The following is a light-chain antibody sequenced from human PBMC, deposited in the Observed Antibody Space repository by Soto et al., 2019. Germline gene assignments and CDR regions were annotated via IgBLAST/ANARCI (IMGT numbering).Light chain of an antibody. CDR3: QQYNSYPWT. J-gene: IGKJ1*01. CDR1: QSISRW. CDR2: KAS. V-gene: IGKV1-5*03. Sequence: DIQMTQSPSTLSASVGDRVTITCRARQSISRWLAWYQQKPGKAPNLLIYKASSLESGVPSRFSGSGSGTEFTLTISSLQPDDFATYYCQQYNSYPWTFGQGTKVEIK.